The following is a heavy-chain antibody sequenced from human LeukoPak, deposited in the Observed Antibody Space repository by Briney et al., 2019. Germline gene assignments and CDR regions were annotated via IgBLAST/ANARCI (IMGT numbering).Heavy chain of an antibody. CDR3: ARLRYYDSSAYYYAFDY. CDR1: GGSICSSSYY. J-gene: IGHJ4*02. CDR2: IYYRGST. V-gene: IGHV4-39*01. Sequence: SETLSLTCTVSGGSICSSSYYWGWIRQPPGKGLEWIGSIYYRGSTYYNPSLKSRVTISVDTSKNQFSLKLSSVTAADTAVYYCARLRYYDSSAYYYAFDYWGQGTLVTVSS. D-gene: IGHD3-22*01.